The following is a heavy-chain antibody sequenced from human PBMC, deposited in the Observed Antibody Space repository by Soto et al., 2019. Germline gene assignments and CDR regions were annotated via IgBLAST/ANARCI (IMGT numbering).Heavy chain of an antibody. J-gene: IGHJ4*02. V-gene: IGHV4-4*02. D-gene: IGHD3-22*01. CDR3: ARSDYYDSSGTDY. CDR2: IYHSGST. CDR1: GGSISSSNW. Sequence: SETLSLTCAVSGGSISSSNWWSWVRQPPGKGLEWIGEIYHSGSTNYNPSLKSRVTISVDKSKNQFSLKLSSVTAADTAVYYCARSDYYDSSGTDYWGQGTLVTVSS.